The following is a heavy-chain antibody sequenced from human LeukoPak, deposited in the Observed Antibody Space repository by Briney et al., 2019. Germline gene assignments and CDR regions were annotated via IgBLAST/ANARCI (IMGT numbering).Heavy chain of an antibody. J-gene: IGHJ4*02. CDR1: GYTFTISG. CDR2: IRANNGNT. Sequence: ASVNLSCNSSGYTFTISGISWVRQPPAPGQEWEWWIRANNGNTNYAQKLQGRVTMTTDTSTSTAYVELRSLRSDDTAVDYCARGTVAGSPWVAYWGQGTLVTVSS. D-gene: IGHD6-19*01. V-gene: IGHV1-18*01. CDR3: ARGTVAGSPWVAY.